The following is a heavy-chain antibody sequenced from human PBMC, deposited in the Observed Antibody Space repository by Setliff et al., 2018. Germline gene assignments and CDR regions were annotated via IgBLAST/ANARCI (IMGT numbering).Heavy chain of an antibody. V-gene: IGHV1-3*01. D-gene: IGHD3-3*01. CDR3: TRDFLGATASFDI. CDR1: GFTLTSYP. J-gene: IGHJ3*02. CDR2: INPDNGNR. Sequence: RASVKVSCKASGFTLTSYPIHWVRQAPGQRLERMGWINPDNGNRKYSQRSQGRVTITRDTSASTVFLELSTLRSEDTAVYYCTRDFLGATASFDIWGQGTMVTVSS.